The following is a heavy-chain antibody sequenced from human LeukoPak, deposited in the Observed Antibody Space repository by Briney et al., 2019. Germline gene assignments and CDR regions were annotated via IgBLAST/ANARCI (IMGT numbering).Heavy chain of an antibody. CDR3: ARGGMYTMYFYGMDV. V-gene: IGHV5-51*01. J-gene: IGHJ6*02. CDR2: IYPGDSDT. D-gene: IGHD1-26*01. CDR1: GYSFSSYW. Sequence: GESLKISCKGSGYSFSSYWIAWVRQMPGKGLEWMGIIYPGDSDTRYSPSFQGHVTISADKSFSTAYLQWSSLKASDTAMYYCARGGMYTMYFYGMDVWGQGTTVTVSS.